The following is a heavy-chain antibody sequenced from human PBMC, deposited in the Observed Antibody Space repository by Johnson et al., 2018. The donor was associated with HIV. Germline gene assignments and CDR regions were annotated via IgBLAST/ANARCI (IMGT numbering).Heavy chain of an antibody. CDR3: ARGLRGFSYGTPFGAFDI. D-gene: IGHD5-18*01. CDR2: ISYDGSNN. V-gene: IGHV3-30-3*01. J-gene: IGHJ3*02. Sequence: QVQLVESGGGVVQPGRSLRLSCAASGFTFSNYAMHWVRQAPGKGLEWVTFISYDGSNNYYADSMRGRFTRSRDNSKNTLYLQMNSLRAEDTAIYYCARGLRGFSYGTPFGAFDIWGQGTMVTVSS. CDR1: GFTFSNYA.